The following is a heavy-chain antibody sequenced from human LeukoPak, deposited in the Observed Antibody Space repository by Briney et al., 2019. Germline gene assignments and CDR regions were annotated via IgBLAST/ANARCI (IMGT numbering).Heavy chain of an antibody. D-gene: IGHD3-22*01. CDR3: ARVRITMIVVDDWYFDL. CDR2: IIPILGIA. Sequence: SVKVSCKASGGTFSSYAISWVRQAPGQGLEWMGRIIPILGIANYAQKFQGRVTITADKSTSTAYMELSSLRSEDTAVYYCARVRITMIVVDDWYFDLWGRGTLVTVSS. V-gene: IGHV1-69*04. CDR1: GGTFSSYA. J-gene: IGHJ2*01.